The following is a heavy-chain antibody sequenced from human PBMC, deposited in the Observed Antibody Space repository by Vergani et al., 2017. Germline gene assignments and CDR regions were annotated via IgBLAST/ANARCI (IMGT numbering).Heavy chain of an antibody. V-gene: IGHV4-30-4*08. J-gene: IGHJ6*02. CDR2: IYYSGST. CDR1: GGSISSGDYY. CDR3: ARVGVVRGVSYYYYYYGMDV. Sequence: QVQLQESGPGLVKPSQTLSLTCTVPGGSISSGDYYWSWIRQPPGKGLEWIGYIYYSGSTYYNPSLKSRVTRSVDTSKNQFSLKLSSMTAADTAVYYCARVGVVRGVSYYYYYYGMDVWGQGTTVTVSS. D-gene: IGHD3-10*01.